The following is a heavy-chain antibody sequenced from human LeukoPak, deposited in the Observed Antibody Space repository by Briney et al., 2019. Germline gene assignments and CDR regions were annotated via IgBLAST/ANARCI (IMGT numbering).Heavy chain of an antibody. CDR3: AKDPQNYYGSGSYYSNWFAP. CDR2: ISGSGGST. CDR1: GFTFSSYA. Sequence: GGSLRLSCAASGFTFSSYAMSWVRQAPGKGLEWVSAISGSGGSTYYADSVKGRFTISRDNPKNTLYLQMNSLRAEDTAVYYCAKDPQNYYGSGSYYSNWFAPWGQGTLVTVSS. D-gene: IGHD3-10*01. V-gene: IGHV3-23*01. J-gene: IGHJ5*02.